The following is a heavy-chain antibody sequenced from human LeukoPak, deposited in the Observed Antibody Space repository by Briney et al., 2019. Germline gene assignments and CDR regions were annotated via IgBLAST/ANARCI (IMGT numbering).Heavy chain of an antibody. Sequence: SVKVSCKASGGTFSSYAISWVRQAPGQGLEWMGGIIPIFGTANYAQKFQGRVTITTDESTSTAYMELSSLRSEDTAVYYCAGGAGGIVVVPAAHRYYMDVWGKGTTVTVSS. CDR1: GGTFSSYA. V-gene: IGHV1-69*05. D-gene: IGHD2-2*01. CDR2: IIPIFGTA. J-gene: IGHJ6*03. CDR3: AGGAGGIVVVPAAHRYYMDV.